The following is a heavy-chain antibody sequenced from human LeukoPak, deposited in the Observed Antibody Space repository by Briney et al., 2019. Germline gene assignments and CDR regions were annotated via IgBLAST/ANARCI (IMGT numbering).Heavy chain of an antibody. V-gene: IGHV3-11*01. J-gene: IGHJ4*02. CDR2: ISRSDDTI. D-gene: IGHD1-7*01. CDR1: GFTFSDYA. CDR3: AGYHWNSGVVY. Sequence: GGSLRLSCAASGFTFSDYAMSWIRQAPGQGLEWVSYISRSDDTIDYADSVKGRFSISRDNAKNSLYLQMNSLRAEDTAVYYCAGYHWNSGVVYWGQGTLVTVSS.